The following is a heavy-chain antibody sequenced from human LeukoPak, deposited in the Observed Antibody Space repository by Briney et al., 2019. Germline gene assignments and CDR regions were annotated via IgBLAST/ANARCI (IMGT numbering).Heavy chain of an antibody. CDR2: ITNSGGST. Sequence: GGSLRLSCAASGFNFSSYAMSWVRQAPGKGLEWVSAITNSGGSTYYADSVKGRFTISRDNSKSTLYLQMNSLTAEDTAVYYCAKRYYYGSGSFDYWGQGTLVTVSS. J-gene: IGHJ4*02. CDR3: AKRYYYGSGSFDY. D-gene: IGHD3-10*01. V-gene: IGHV3-23*01. CDR1: GFNFSSYA.